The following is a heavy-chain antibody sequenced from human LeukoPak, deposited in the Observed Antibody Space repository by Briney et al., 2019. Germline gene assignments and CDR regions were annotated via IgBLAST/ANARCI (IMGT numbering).Heavy chain of an antibody. CDR1: GFTFSSYG. CDR2: ISTTSRYI. Sequence: GGSLRLSCAASGFTFSSYGMNWVRQAPGKGLEWVSSISTTSRYIYYADSVKGRFTVSRDNTKNSLYLHMNSLRAEDTAVYYCARGNSDYDHDYWGQGTLVTVSS. J-gene: IGHJ4*02. V-gene: IGHV3-21*01. CDR3: ARGNSDYDHDY. D-gene: IGHD5-12*01.